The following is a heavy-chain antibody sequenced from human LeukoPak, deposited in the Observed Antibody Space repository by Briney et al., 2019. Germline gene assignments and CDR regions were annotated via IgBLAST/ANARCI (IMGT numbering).Heavy chain of an antibody. J-gene: IGHJ4*02. CDR3: AICPMRYFDY. Sequence: SETLSLTCTVSGGSISSSSYYWGWIRQPPGKGLEWIGSIYYSGSTYYNPSLKSRVTISVDTSKNQFSLKLSSVTAADTAVYYCAICPMRYFDYWGQGTLVTVSS. CDR1: GGSISSSSYY. CDR2: IYYSGST. V-gene: IGHV4-39*07.